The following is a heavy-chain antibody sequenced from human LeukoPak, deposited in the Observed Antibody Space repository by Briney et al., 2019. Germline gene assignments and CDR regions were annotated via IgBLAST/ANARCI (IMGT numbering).Heavy chain of an antibody. CDR1: GLTSSNSA. Sequence: GGSLRLSCAVSGLTSSNSAMSWVRQAPGKGLEWVSGISVGSDVIYYADSVKGRFAISRDNSKNMVYLQMNSLRAEDTAVYYCAKQGIGSYFDYWGQGTLVTVSS. CDR2: ISVGSDVI. V-gene: IGHV3-23*01. D-gene: IGHD6-25*01. CDR3: AKQGIGSYFDY. J-gene: IGHJ4*02.